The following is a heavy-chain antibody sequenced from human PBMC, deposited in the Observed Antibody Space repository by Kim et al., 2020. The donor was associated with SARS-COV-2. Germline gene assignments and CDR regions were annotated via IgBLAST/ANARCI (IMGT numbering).Heavy chain of an antibody. CDR1: GYTFTSYA. V-gene: IGHV1-3*01. D-gene: IGHD3-22*01. CDR3: AGDTRSYYDCSGYWPGPGNYFDY. CDR2: INAGNGNT. Sequence: ASVKVSCKASGYTFTSYAMHWVRQAPGQRLEWMGWINAGNGNTKYSQKFQGRVTSTRDTSASTAYMELSSLRSEDTAVYYCAGDTRSYYDCSGYWPGPGNYFDYWGQGTLVTVSS. J-gene: IGHJ4*02.